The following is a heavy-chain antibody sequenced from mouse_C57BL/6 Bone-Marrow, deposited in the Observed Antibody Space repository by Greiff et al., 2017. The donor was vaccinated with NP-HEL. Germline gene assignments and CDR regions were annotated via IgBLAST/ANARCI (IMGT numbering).Heavy chain of an antibody. V-gene: IGHV2-2*01. CDR1: GFSLTSYG. Sequence: QVQLQQSGPGLVQPSQSLSITCTVSGFSLTSYGVHWVRQSPGKGLEWLGVIWSGGSTDYNAAFISRLSISKDNSKSQVFFKMNSLQADDTAIYYCARIYYDYLGFAYWGQGTLVTVSA. D-gene: IGHD2-4*01. CDR2: IWSGGST. J-gene: IGHJ3*01. CDR3: ARIYYDYLGFAY.